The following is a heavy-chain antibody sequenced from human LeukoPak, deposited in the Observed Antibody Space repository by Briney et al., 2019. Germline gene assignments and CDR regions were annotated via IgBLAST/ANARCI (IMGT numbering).Heavy chain of an antibody. CDR1: GGSISSNY. CDR2: VFYSGST. D-gene: IGHD1-26*01. CDR3: ARLTVGANYYFDY. Sequence: SETLSLTCSVSGGSISSNYWSWIRQPPGQGLEWIGYVFYSGSTNYNPSLKSRVTISLDTSKNQFSLKLSSVTAADTAVYYCARLTVGANYYFDYWGQGTLVTVSS. J-gene: IGHJ4*02. V-gene: IGHV4-59*12.